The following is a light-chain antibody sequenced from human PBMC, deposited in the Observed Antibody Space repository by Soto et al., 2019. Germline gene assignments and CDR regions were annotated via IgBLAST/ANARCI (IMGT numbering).Light chain of an antibody. J-gene: IGKJ1*01. CDR3: QQYGSSPKT. CDR2: DAS. Sequence: DIPMSQSPSTLSATVGDRVTITCRASQSISSWLAWYQQKPGKAPKLLIYDASSLESGVPSRFSGSGSGTDFTLTISRLEPEDFAVYYCQQYGSSPKTFAQRATVDIK. CDR1: QSISSW. V-gene: IGKV1-5*01.